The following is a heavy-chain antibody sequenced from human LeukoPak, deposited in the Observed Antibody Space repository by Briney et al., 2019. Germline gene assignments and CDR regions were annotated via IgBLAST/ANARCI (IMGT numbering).Heavy chain of an antibody. J-gene: IGHJ6*02. Sequence: ASVKVSCKVSGYTLTELSMHWVRQAPGKGLEWMGGFDPEDGETIYAQKFQDRVTMTEDTSTDTAYMELSSLRSEDTAVYYCATGGQSAYGMDVWGQGTTVTVSS. CDR1: GYTLTELS. D-gene: IGHD4-11*01. CDR3: ATGGQSAYGMDV. V-gene: IGHV1-24*01. CDR2: FDPEDGET.